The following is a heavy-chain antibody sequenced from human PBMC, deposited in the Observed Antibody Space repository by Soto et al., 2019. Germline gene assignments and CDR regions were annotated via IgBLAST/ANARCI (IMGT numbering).Heavy chain of an antibody. CDR3: VKDLGRNTFYGALNF. CDR1: GFTLGKYS. Sequence: GGSLRLSCAASGFTLGKYSMNWVRQAPGKGLEWVSSISSSSGYIYYADSVKGRFTISRDTAKNSLYLHMNSLRAKDTAVDSCVKDLGRNTFYGALNFWGQGTRVTVSS. J-gene: IGHJ6*02. D-gene: IGHD3-3*01. CDR2: ISSSSGYI. V-gene: IGHV3-21*01.